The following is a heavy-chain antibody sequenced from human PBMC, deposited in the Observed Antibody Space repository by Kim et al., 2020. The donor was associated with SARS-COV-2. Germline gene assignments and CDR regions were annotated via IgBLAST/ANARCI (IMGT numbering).Heavy chain of an antibody. CDR3: ARIYGSGSYYRNWFDP. CDR1: GGSFSGYY. CDR2: INHSGST. D-gene: IGHD3-10*01. Sequence: SETLSLTCAVYGGSFSGYYWSWIRQPPGKGLEWIGEINHSGSTNYNPSLKSRVTISVDTSKNQFSLKLSSVTAADTAVYYCARIYGSGSYYRNWFDPWG. V-gene: IGHV4-34*01. J-gene: IGHJ5*02.